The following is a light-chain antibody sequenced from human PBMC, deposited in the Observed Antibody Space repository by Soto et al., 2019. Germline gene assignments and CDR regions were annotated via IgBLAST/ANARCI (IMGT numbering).Light chain of an antibody. CDR3: SSYAGGYTFGV. CDR2: DVT. CDR1: SSDVGGYNY. Sequence: QSALTQPRSVSGSPGQSVTISCTGTSSDVGGYNYVSWYQQYPGKAHKLMIFDVTQRPSGVPDRFSGSKSGNTASLTISGLQAEDEADYYCSSYAGGYTFGVFGGGTKVTVL. V-gene: IGLV2-11*01. J-gene: IGLJ2*01.